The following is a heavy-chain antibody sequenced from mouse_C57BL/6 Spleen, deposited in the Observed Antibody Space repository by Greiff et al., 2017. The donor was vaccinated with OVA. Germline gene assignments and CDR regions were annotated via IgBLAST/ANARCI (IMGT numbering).Heavy chain of an antibody. CDR3: ARPYITTGAWFAY. V-gene: IGHV1-76*01. CDR1: GYTFTSYW. D-gene: IGHD1-2*01. CDR2: IYPGSGNT. Sequence: VQLQQPGTELVKPGASVKLSCKASGYTFTSYWMHWVKQRPGQGLEWIARIYPGSGNTYYNEKFKGKATLTAEKSSSTAYMQLSSLTSEDSAVYFGARPYITTGAWFAYWGQGTLVTVSA. J-gene: IGHJ3*01.